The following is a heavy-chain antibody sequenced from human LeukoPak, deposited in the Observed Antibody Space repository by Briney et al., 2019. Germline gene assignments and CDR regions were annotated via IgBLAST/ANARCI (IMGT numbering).Heavy chain of an antibody. CDR2: IWSDSAEI. CDR1: GFIFSRYT. Sequence: NTGGSLRLSCATSGFIFSRYTINWVRQAPGKGLEWVSSIWSDSAEIHYADSVKGRFTISRDNAKDSLYLQMNSLRAEDSAVYYCARDFFHSDISRPFDYWGQGTLVTVSS. V-gene: IGHV3-21*01. CDR3: ARDFFHSDISRPFDY. J-gene: IGHJ4*02. D-gene: IGHD3-3*02.